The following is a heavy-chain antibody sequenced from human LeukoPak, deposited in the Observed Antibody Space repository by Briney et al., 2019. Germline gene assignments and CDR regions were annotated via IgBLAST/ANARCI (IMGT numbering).Heavy chain of an antibody. Sequence: SETLSLTCTVSGVSISSYYWSWLRQPPGKGLEWIGYIYYSGSTNYNPSLKSRVTISVDTSKNQFSLKLSSVTAADTAVYYCATSPAPRYYDSSGYYFEYFQHWGQGTLVTVSS. CDR2: IYYSGST. CDR3: ATSPAPRYYDSSGYYFEYFQH. D-gene: IGHD3-22*01. CDR1: GVSISSYY. J-gene: IGHJ1*01. V-gene: IGHV4-59*01.